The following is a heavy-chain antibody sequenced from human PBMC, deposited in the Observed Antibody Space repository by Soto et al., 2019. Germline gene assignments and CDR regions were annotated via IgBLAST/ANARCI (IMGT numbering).Heavy chain of an antibody. J-gene: IGHJ4*02. CDR3: ARTFYGDYVGIDY. Sequence: GASVKVSCKASGGTFSSYAISWVRQAPGQGLEWMGGIVANNGTTNYAQKLQGRVTMTTDTSTSTAYMELRSLRSDDTAVYYCARTFYGDYVGIDYWGQGTLVTVSS. V-gene: IGHV1-18*01. CDR1: GGTFSSYA. CDR2: IVANNGTT. D-gene: IGHD4-17*01.